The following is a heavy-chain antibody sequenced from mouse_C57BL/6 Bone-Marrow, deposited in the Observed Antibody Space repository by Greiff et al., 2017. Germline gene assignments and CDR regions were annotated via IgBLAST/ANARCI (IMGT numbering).Heavy chain of an antibody. CDR2: LSSGSSNI. CDR3: ASPPPYYEYDVGYCDV. J-gene: IGHJ1*03. D-gene: IGHD2-4*01. V-gene: IGHV5-17*01. Sequence: EVMLVESGGGLVKPGGSLKLSCAASGFTFSDYGMHWVRQAPEKGLEWVAYLSSGSSNIYYEDTVKGRFTISRDNAKNTLFLQMTSLRSEDTAMYYCASPPPYYEYDVGYCDVCGTGTTVTVSS. CDR1: GFTFSDYG.